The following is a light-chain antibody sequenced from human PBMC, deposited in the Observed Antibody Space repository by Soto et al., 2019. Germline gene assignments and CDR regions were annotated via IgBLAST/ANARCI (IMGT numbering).Light chain of an antibody. V-gene: IGKV3D-20*02. J-gene: IGKJ5*01. CDR3: QQRSNWPL. Sequence: EIVLTQSPGILSLSPGERATLSCRASQSVSNDFLAWYQQKPGQAPRLLIYGASTRATDVPDRFSGSGSGADFTLSISRLEPEDFAVYYCQQRSNWPLFGQGTRLEIK. CDR2: GAS. CDR1: QSVSNDF.